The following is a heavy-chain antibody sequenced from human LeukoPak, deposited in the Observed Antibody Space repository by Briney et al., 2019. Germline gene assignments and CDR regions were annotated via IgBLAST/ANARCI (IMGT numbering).Heavy chain of an antibody. CDR1: GGSISSSNW. Sequence: SGTLSLTCAVSGGSISSSNWWSWVRQPPGKGLEWIGYIYYSGSTNYNPSLKSRVTISVDTSKNQFSLKLSSVTAADTAVYYCAGYYYYYGMDVWGQGTTVTVSS. CDR3: AGYYYYYGMDV. CDR2: IYYSGST. J-gene: IGHJ6*02. V-gene: IGHV4-4*02. D-gene: IGHD6-13*01.